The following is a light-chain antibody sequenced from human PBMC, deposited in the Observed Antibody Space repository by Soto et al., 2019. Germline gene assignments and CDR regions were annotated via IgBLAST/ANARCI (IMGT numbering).Light chain of an antibody. V-gene: IGKV1-9*01. CDR3: QQLNSYPLT. CDR2: AAS. J-gene: IGKJ4*01. Sequence: IQLTQSPSSLSASVGDRVTITCRASQGISSYLAWYQQKPGKAPKLLIYAASTLQSGVPSRFSGRGSGTDFTLTLISLQPEDFATYYCQQLNSYPLTFGGGTKVELK. CDR1: QGISSY.